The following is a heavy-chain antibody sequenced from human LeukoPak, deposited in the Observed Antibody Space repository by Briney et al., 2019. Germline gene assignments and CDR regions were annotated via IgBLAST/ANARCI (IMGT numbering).Heavy chain of an antibody. V-gene: IGHV3-33*06. CDR3: AKDETTTGTTMGV. D-gene: IGHD1-7*01. CDR2: IWYDGSNE. J-gene: IGHJ6*04. CDR1: GFTFSSHG. Sequence: GGSLRLSCAASGFTFSSHGMYWVRQAPGKGLEWVANIWYDGSNEYYADSVKGRFTISRDNSKNMLYLQMDSLRVDDTAVYYCAKDETTTGTTMGVWGKGTTVSVSS.